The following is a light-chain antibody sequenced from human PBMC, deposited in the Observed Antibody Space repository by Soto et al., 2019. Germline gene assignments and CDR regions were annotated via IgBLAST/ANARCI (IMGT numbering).Light chain of an antibody. CDR3: MQSTQLPPT. Sequence: DVVMTQTPLSLSVAPGQPASISCKSSQSLLHITGETFLFWYFQKPGQSPQLLIYEVSTRVSGVPDRFSGSGLGTDFTLEISRVETDDVGIYYCMQSTQLPPTFGQGTRLEIK. CDR2: EVS. CDR1: QSLLHITGETF. J-gene: IGKJ5*01. V-gene: IGKV2D-29*02.